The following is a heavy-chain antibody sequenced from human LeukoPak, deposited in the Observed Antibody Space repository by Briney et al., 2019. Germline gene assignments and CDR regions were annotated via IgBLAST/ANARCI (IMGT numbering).Heavy chain of an antibody. D-gene: IGHD3-3*02. CDR2: IRPDGHNK. CDR3: AKEGAASWDVDV. J-gene: IGHJ6*04. V-gene: IGHV3-30*02. Sequence: GGSLRLXCAASGFIYIGYGMRWVRRAPGKGPEWVAFIRPDGHNKYYADSVKGRFMISRDNSKNTVDLQMNSLRGDDTAMYYCAKEGAASWDVDVWGKGTTVTVSS. CDR1: GFIYIGYG.